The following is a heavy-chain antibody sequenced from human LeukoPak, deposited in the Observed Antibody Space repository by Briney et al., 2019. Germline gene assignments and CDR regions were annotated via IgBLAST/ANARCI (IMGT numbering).Heavy chain of an antibody. J-gene: IGHJ6*03. CDR1: GFTFSSYS. D-gene: IGHD2-2*01. CDR2: ISSSSSYI. V-gene: IGHV3-21*01. CDR3: ARGVRRVVSYYMDV. Sequence: GESLKISCAASGFTFSSYSMNWVRQAPGKGLEWVSSISSSSSYIYYADSVKGRFTISRDNAKNSLYLQMNSLRAEDTAVYYCARGVRRVVSYYMDVWGKGTTVTVSS.